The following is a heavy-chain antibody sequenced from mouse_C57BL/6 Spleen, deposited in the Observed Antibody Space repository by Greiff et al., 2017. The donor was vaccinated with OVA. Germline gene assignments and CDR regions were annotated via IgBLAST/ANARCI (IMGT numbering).Heavy chain of an antibody. CDR2: INPGSGGT. CDR1: GYAFTNYL. J-gene: IGHJ3*01. Sequence: VQLQQSGAELVRPGTSVKVSCKASGYAFTNYLIEWVKQRPGQGLEWIGVINPGSGGTNYNEKFKGKATLTADKSSSTAYMQLSSLTSEDSAVYFCARGDDGYYGWFAYWGQGTLVTVSA. V-gene: IGHV1-54*01. CDR3: ARGDDGYYGWFAY. D-gene: IGHD2-3*01.